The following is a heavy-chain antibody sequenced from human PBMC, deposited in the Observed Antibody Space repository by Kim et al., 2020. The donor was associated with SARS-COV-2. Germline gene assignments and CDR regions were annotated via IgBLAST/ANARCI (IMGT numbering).Heavy chain of an antibody. D-gene: IGHD2-21*02. V-gene: IGHV4-39*07. J-gene: IGHJ5*02. Sequence: SETLSLTCTVSGGSISSSSYYWGWIRQPPGKGLEWIGSIYYSGSTYYNPSLKSRVTISVDTSKNQFSLKLSSVTAADTAVYYCARDCSQCGGDCYWGRTGFDPWGQGTLVTVSS. CDR1: GGSISSSSYY. CDR3: ARDCSQCGGDCYWGRTGFDP. CDR2: IYYSGST.